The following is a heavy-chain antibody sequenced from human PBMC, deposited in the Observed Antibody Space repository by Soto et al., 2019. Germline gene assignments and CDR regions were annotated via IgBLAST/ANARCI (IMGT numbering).Heavy chain of an antibody. Sequence: PWGSLRLCCAASGFTVTNYAMTWARQAPGKGLEWVSSLLRSGSTTYYADSVKGRFTISSDISANSLYLQMDSLRAEDTAVYYCAKDAVSGDGIWLLDSWGQGTVVTVSS. J-gene: IGHJ4*02. CDR1: GFTVTNYA. CDR2: LLRSGSTT. V-gene: IGHV3-23*01. CDR3: AKDAVSGDGIWLLDS. D-gene: IGHD4-17*01.